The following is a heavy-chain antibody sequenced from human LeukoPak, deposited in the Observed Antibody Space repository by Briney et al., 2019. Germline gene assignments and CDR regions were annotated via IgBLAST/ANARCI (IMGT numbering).Heavy chain of an antibody. CDR3: ARGGATTFGLWGNAFDI. CDR1: GFTVSSNY. J-gene: IGHJ3*02. V-gene: IGHV3-53*01. D-gene: IGHD3-3*01. CDR2: IYSGGST. Sequence: PGGSLRLSCAASGFTVSSNYMSWVRQAPGKGLEWVSVIYSGGSTYYADSVKGRFTISRDNSKNTLYLQMNSLRAEDTAIYYCARGGATTFGLWGNAFDIWGQGTMVIVSS.